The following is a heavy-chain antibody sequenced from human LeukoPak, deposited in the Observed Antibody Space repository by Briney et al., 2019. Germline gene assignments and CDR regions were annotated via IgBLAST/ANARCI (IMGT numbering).Heavy chain of an antibody. CDR2: INRDGSDK. Sequence: GGSLRLSCAASGYAFNGYYVRGARRARGRGRECLANINRDGSDKYYVDSVKGRFTISRDNAKKSVYLQMDSLRAEDTAIYYCAKDGDGYSEHPYDYWGQGTLVTVSP. D-gene: IGHD5-24*01. CDR1: GYAFNGYY. V-gene: IGHV3-7*01. J-gene: IGHJ4*02. CDR3: AKDGDGYSEHPYDY.